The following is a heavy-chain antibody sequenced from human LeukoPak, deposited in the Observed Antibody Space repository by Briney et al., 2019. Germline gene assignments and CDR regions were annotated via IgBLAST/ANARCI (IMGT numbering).Heavy chain of an antibody. D-gene: IGHD2-21*01. J-gene: IGHJ4*02. CDR1: GLTFSSYE. V-gene: IGHV3-48*03. CDR2: ISSSGSTK. CDR3: ARIARGY. Sequence: GGSLRLSCAASGLTFSSYEMNWVRQAPGKGLEWIAYISSSGSTKYYADSVKGRFTISRDNAKNSLYLQMNSLRAEDTALYYCARIARGYWGQGTLVTVSS.